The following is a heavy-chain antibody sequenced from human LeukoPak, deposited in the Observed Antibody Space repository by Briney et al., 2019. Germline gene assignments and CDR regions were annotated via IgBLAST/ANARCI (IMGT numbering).Heavy chain of an antibody. CDR1: GFTFSSYG. CDR2: IWYDGSNK. J-gene: IGHJ4*02. V-gene: IGHV3-33*01. Sequence: GGSLRLSCAASGFTFSSYGMHWVRQAPGKGLEWVAVIWYDGSNKYYADSVKGRFTISRDNSKNTLYLQMNSLRAEDTAVYYCARDFGTPGNTAKVDYWGQGTLVTVSS. D-gene: IGHD5-18*01. CDR3: ARDFGTPGNTAKVDY.